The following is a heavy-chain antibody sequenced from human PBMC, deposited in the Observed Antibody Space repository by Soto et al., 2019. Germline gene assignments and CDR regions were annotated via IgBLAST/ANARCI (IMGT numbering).Heavy chain of an antibody. CDR3: AALPLYSGSSGTDYVMDV. Sequence: GGSLRLSCAASGVTFSSYPLSWVRQAPGKGLEWVSSISVSGGATYYADSVKGRFTISRDNSKTTLYLQMSSLRAEDTAVYYWAALPLYSGSSGTDYVMDVWGQGTTVTVSS. J-gene: IGHJ6*02. CDR1: GVTFSSYP. D-gene: IGHD1-26*01. V-gene: IGHV3-23*01. CDR2: ISVSGGAT.